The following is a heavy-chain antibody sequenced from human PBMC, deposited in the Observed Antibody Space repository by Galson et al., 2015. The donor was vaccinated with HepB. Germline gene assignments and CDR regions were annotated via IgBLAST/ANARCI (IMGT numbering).Heavy chain of an antibody. CDR1: GGSISSGGYY. CDR3: AREGVATIGLKDYYYGMDV. J-gene: IGHJ6*02. V-gene: IGHV4-31*03. D-gene: IGHD5-12*01. CDR2: IYYSGST. Sequence: TLSLTCTVSGGSISSGGYYWSWIRQHPGKGLEWIGYIYYSGSTYYNPSLKSRVTISVDTSKNQFSLKLSSVTAADTAVYYCAREGVATIGLKDYYYGMDVWGQGTTVTVSS.